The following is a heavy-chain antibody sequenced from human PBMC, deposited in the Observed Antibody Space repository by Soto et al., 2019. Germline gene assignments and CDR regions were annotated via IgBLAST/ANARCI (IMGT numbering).Heavy chain of an antibody. V-gene: IGHV1-69*02. CDR2: FIPVLGVT. Sequence: QVQLVQSGAEVKKPGSSVKVSCRASGGTFNSYTLSWVRQAPGQGFEWLGRFIPVLGVTNYAQKFQGRVILAADKSTSTAYMELNNLTSEDTAVYYCARGAEAAGPWYNWFDPWGQGTLVTVSS. D-gene: IGHD6-13*01. CDR1: GGTFNSYT. CDR3: ARGAEAAGPWYNWFDP. J-gene: IGHJ5*02.